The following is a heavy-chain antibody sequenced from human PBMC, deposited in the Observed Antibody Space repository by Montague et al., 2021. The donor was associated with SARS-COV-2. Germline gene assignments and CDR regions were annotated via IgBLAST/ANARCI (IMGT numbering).Heavy chain of an antibody. CDR1: GGSISSYY. CDR3: ARDFPRWLQFDYYFDD. D-gene: IGHD5-24*01. J-gene: IGHJ4*02. V-gene: IGHV4-59*01. CDR2: IYYSGST. Sequence: SETLSLTCTVSGGSISSYYWSWIRQPPGKGLEWIGYIYYSGSTNYNPSLKSRVTISVDTSKNQFSLKLSSVTAADTAVYYCARDFPRWLQFDYYFDDWGQGTTVTVSS.